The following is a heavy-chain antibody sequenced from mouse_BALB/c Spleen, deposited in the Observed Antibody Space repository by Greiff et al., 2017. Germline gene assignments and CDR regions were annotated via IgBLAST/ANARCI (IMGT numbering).Heavy chain of an antibody. D-gene: IGHD2-4*01. CDR1: GFTFSSYG. CDR2: ISSGGSYT. J-gene: IGHJ4*01. Sequence: DVMLMESGGDLVKPGGSLKLSCAASGFTFSSYGMSWVRQTPDKRLEWVATISSGGSYTYYPDSVKGRFTISRDNAKNTLYLQMSSLKSEDTAMYYCARIYYDYDFYAMDYWGQGTSVTVSS. V-gene: IGHV5-6*02. CDR3: ARIYYDYDFYAMDY.